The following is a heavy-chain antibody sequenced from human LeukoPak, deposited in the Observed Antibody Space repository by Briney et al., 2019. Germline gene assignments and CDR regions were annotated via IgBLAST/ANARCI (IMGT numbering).Heavy chain of an antibody. CDR1: GFTFSSYG. D-gene: IGHD1-26*01. CDR2: ISHDGSNK. V-gene: IGHV3-30*03. CDR3: ARRGGSYFDY. Sequence: QPGGSLRLSCAASGFTFSSYGMHWVRQAPGKGLEWVAVISHDGSNKYYSDSVKGRFTISRDNSKNTLYLQMNSLRVEDTAVYFCARRGGSYFDYWGQGTLVTVSS. J-gene: IGHJ4*02.